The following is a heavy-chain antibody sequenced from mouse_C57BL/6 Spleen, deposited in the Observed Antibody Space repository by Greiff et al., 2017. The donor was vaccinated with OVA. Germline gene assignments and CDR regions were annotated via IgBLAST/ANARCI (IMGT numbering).Heavy chain of an antibody. V-gene: IGHV7-3*01. D-gene: IGHD4-1*01. CDR1: GFTFTDYY. J-gene: IGHJ4*01. CDR2: IRNKANGYTT. CDR3: ARLGSRMDY. Sequence: EVKLMESGGGLVQPGGSLSLSCAASGFTFTDYYMSWVRQPPGKALEWLGFIRNKANGYTTEYSASVKGRFTISRDNSQSILYLQMNALRAEDSATYYCARLGSRMDYWGQGTSVTVSS.